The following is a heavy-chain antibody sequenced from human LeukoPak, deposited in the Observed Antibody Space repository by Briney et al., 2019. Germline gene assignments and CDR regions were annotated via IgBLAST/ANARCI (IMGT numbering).Heavy chain of an antibody. CDR3: ARNIYYYDSSGYYADAFDI. J-gene: IGHJ3*02. CDR2: ISAYNGNT. CDR1: GYTFTSYG. V-gene: IGHV1-18*01. Sequence: ASVTVSCTASGYTFTSYGISWVRQPPGQGLEWMGWISAYNGNTNYAQKLQGRVTMTTDTSTSTAYMELRSLRSDDTAVYYCARNIYYYDSSGYYADAFDIWGQGTMVTVSS. D-gene: IGHD3-22*01.